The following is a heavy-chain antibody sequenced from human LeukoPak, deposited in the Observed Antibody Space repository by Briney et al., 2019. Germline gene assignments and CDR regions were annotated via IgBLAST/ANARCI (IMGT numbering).Heavy chain of an antibody. CDR2: IWYDGAHK. CDR1: GFTFSSCG. J-gene: IGHJ4*02. CDR3: ATDRGDGYKGFDY. D-gene: IGHD5-24*01. Sequence: GGSLRLSCAASGFTFSSCGIPWVRQAPGKGLEWVAVIWYDGAHKFYGDSVKGRFTISRDNSKNTVYLQMNSLRAEDTAVYYCATDRGDGYKGFDYWGKGTLVTVSS. V-gene: IGHV3-33*01.